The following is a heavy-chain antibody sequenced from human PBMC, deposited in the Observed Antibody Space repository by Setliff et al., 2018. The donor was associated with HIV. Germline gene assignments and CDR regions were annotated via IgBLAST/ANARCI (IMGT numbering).Heavy chain of an antibody. V-gene: IGHV4-30-4*08. Sequence: PSETLSLTCTVSGGSISSGDYYWSWIRQPPGKGLEWIGYIYYSGSTYYNPSLKSRVTISVDTSKNQFSLKLSSVTAADTAVYYCARLRREEQWLVRGWFDPWGQGTLVTVS. J-gene: IGHJ5*02. CDR2: IYYSGST. CDR1: GGSISSGDYY. D-gene: IGHD6-19*01. CDR3: ARLRREEQWLVRGWFDP.